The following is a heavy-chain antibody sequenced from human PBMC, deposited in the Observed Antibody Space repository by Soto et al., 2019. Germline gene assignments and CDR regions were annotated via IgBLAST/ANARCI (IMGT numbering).Heavy chain of an antibody. CDR2: IIPIFGTA. CDR3: ARLTAPYSSPSFWFDP. Sequence: SVKVSCKASGGTFSSYAISWVRQAPGQGLEWMGGIIPIFGTANYAQKFQGRVTITADESTSTAYMELSSLRPEDTAVYYCARLTAPYSSPSFWFDPWGQGTLVTASS. J-gene: IGHJ5*02. D-gene: IGHD6-6*01. V-gene: IGHV1-69*13. CDR1: GGTFSSYA.